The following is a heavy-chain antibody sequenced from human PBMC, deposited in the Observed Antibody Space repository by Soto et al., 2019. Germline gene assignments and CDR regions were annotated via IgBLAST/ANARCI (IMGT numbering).Heavy chain of an antibody. V-gene: IGHV3-15*01. J-gene: IGHJ4*02. CDR2: IKSDADVGAI. CDR1: GFTFSNAR. CDR3: TSTKDRLEPPTYDF. D-gene: IGHD2-15*01. Sequence: EVQLVESGGGLVKPGGSLRLSCEGSGFTFSNARMSWVRRAPGQGLEWVGRIKSDADVGAIDYAAPVKGKFTISRDDATNTRFLQMNNLRAEDTDVYVCTSTKDRLEPPTYDFWGQGTLVIVSS.